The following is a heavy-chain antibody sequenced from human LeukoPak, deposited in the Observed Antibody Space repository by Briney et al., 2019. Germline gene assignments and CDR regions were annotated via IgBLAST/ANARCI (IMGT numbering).Heavy chain of an antibody. CDR1: GGIFSSSA. D-gene: IGHD2-15*01. CDR2: IMSKFGTA. CDR3: ARFSVVAATGAEYFQH. V-gene: IGHV1-69*06. Sequence: SVKVSCKTSGGIFSSSAISWVRQAPGQGLEWMGQIMSKFGTANYAQKFQGRVTITADKSTSTAYMELSSLRSEDTAVYYCARFSVVAATGAEYFQHWGQGTLVTVSS. J-gene: IGHJ1*01.